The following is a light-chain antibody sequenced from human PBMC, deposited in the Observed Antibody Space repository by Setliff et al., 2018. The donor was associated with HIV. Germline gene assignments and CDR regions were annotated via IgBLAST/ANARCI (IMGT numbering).Light chain of an antibody. V-gene: IGLV2-23*01. CDR2: QAS. CDR1: SGDVGRYNL. CDR3: CSSTGSNTYV. J-gene: IGLJ1*01. Sequence: LTQPASVSGSPGQSITISCTGTSGDVGRYNLVSWYQQQPGKPPKLMIYQASKRPSGVSNRFSGSKSGNTASLTISGLQAEDEADYYCCSSTGSNTYVFGTGTKVTVL.